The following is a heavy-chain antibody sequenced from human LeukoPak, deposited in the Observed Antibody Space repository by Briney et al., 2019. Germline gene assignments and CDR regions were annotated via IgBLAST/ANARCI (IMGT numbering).Heavy chain of an antibody. D-gene: IGHD4-17*01. CDR1: GYTFSYYY. Sequence: ASVKVSCKASGYTFSYYYMYWVRQAPGQGLEWMGWISAYNGNTNYAQKLQGRVTMTTDTSTSTAYMELRSLRSDDTAVYYCASVGYGDYEYYFDYWGQGTLVTVSS. CDR3: ASVGYGDYEYYFDY. J-gene: IGHJ4*02. CDR2: ISAYNGNT. V-gene: IGHV1-18*01.